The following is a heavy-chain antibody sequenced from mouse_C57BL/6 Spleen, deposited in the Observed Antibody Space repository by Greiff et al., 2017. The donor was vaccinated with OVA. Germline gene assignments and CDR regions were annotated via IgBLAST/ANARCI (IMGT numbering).Heavy chain of an antibody. J-gene: IGHJ3*01. Sequence: QVQLKESGAELVKPGASVKMSCKASGYTFTTYPIEWMKQNHGKSLEWIGNFHPYNDDTKYNEKFKGKATLTVEKSSSTVYLELSRLTSDDSAVYYCARGDSSGQSWFAYWGQGTLVTVSA. CDR2: FHPYNDDT. D-gene: IGHD3-2*02. V-gene: IGHV1-47*01. CDR3: ARGDSSGQSWFAY. CDR1: GYTFTTYP.